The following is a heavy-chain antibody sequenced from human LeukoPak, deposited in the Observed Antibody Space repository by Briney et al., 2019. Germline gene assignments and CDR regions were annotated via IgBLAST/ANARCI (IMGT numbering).Heavy chain of an antibody. J-gene: IGHJ4*02. CDR1: GGSISSHY. CDR2: IYYSGST. D-gene: IGHD2-15*01. CDR3: ARGWYCSGGSCYSLFDY. Sequence: LSETLSLTCTVSGGSISSHYWSWIRQPPGKGLEWIGYIYYSGSTNYNPSLKSRVTISVDTSKNQFSLKLSSVTAADTAVYYCARGWYCSGGSCYSLFDYWGQGTLVTVSS. V-gene: IGHV4-59*11.